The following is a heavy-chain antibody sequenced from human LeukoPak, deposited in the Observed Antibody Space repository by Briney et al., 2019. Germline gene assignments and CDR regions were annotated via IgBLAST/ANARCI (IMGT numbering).Heavy chain of an antibody. CDR2: IYYSGST. V-gene: IGHV4-31*03. D-gene: IGHD3-9*01. CDR3: AKGKRVYDILTGYVFDY. J-gene: IGHJ4*02. Sequence: SQTLSLTCTVSGCSISSGGYYWSWIRQHPGKGLEWIGYIYYSGSTYYNPSLKSRLTISVDTSKNQFSLRLSSVTAADTAVYYCAKGKRVYDILTGYVFDYWGQGTLVTVSS. CDR1: GCSISSGGYY.